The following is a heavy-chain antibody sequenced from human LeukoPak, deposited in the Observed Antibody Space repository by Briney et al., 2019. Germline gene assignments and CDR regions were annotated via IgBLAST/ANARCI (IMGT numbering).Heavy chain of an antibody. CDR2: LNEDGSTA. Sequence: GVSLRLYCAAYGFTFSLYWMHWVRQGPGKGLMWVSRLNEDGSTAHYAESVKCRFTMSRDNAKGKVFLAMRGLTVEDTAIYFCVRERIYYSYLAYKERENFDPWGRGTLVTVPS. CDR1: GFTFSLYW. J-gene: IGHJ5*02. CDR3: VRERIYYSYLAYKERENFDP. V-gene: IGHV3-74*01. D-gene: IGHD3-10*01.